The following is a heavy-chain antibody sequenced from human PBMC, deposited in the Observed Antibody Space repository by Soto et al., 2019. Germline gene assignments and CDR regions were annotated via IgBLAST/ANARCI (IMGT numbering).Heavy chain of an antibody. V-gene: IGHV4-30-2*01. Sequence: SETLSLTCAVSGGSISSGGYSWSWIRQPPGKGLEWIGYMYHSGSTYYNPSLKSRVTISIDRSKNQFSLKLSSVTAADTAVYYCAKVSSSWYAGFFDLWGQGTLVTVSS. CDR3: AKVSSSWYAGFFDL. CDR2: MYHSGST. D-gene: IGHD6-13*01. J-gene: IGHJ4*02. CDR1: GGSISSGGYS.